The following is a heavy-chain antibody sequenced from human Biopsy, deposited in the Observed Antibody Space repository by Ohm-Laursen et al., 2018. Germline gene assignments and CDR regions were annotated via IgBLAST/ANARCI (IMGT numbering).Heavy chain of an antibody. CDR3: GRREVVITHDAFDT. V-gene: IGHV4-59*08. CDR1: GGSISSYY. Sequence: GTLSLTCTLSGGSISSYYWTRIRQPPGKGLEGIGDVYYSGSTNRNPSLKSRATILVDTSKNQFSRRLNSVTAADTAVYYCGRREVVITHDAFDTWGQGTMVTVSS. J-gene: IGHJ3*02. D-gene: IGHD3-22*01. CDR2: VYYSGST.